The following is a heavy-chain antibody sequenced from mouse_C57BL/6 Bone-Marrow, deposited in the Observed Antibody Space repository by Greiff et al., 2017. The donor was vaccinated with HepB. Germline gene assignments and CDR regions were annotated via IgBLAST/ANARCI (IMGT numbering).Heavy chain of an antibody. D-gene: IGHD2-4*01. J-gene: IGHJ3*01. CDR2: IYPGSGST. V-gene: IGHV1-55*01. CDR3: ARSDDYPAWFAY. Sequence: QVQLKESGAELVKPGASVKMSCKASGYTFTSYWITWVKQRPGQGLEWIGDIYPGSGSTNYNEKFKSKATLTVDTSSSTAYMQLSSLTSEDSAVYYCARSDDYPAWFAYWGQGTLVTVSA. CDR1: GYTFTSYW.